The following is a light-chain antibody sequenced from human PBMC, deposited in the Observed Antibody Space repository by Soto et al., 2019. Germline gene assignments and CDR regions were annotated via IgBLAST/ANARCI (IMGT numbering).Light chain of an antibody. V-gene: IGKV3-20*01. J-gene: IGKJ4*01. CDR2: DAS. CDR1: QSVSSY. Sequence: EVVLTQSPATLSLSPGERATLSCRASQSVSSYLAWYQQKPGQAPRLLIYDASNRATGIPARFSGSGSGTDFTLTISRLEPEDFTVYYCQQYGSSPSFGGGTTGDIK. CDR3: QQYGSSPS.